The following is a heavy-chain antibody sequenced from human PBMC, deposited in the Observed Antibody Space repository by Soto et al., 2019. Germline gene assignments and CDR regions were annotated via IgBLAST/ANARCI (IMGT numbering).Heavy chain of an antibody. Sequence: PGGSLRLSCAASGFTFSSYGMHGVRQAPGKGLEWVAVIWYDGSNKYYADSVKGRFSISRDNAKNSLYLQMNSLSADDTGVYYCTSARSSVGAPGGFIEYWGQGNLVTVSS. D-gene: IGHD1-26*01. CDR2: IWYDGSNK. CDR1: GFTFSSYG. J-gene: IGHJ4*02. CDR3: TSARSSVGAPGGFIEY. V-gene: IGHV3-33*03.